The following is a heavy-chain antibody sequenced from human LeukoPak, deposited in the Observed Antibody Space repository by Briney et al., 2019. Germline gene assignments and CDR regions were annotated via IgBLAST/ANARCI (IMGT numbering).Heavy chain of an antibody. D-gene: IGHD3-9*01. V-gene: IGHV6-1*01. J-gene: IGHJ4*02. CDR1: GDSVSNNIAT. CDR2: TYYRSKWDS. CDR3: ARDDDGWLWAFEL. Sequence: SQTLSLTCAISGDSVSNNIATWNWIRQSPSRGLEWLGRTYYRSKWDSDYALSVECRITIKADTSKNQFSLHLSSVTPEDTAVYYCARDDDGWLWAFELCGQGTPVIVSS.